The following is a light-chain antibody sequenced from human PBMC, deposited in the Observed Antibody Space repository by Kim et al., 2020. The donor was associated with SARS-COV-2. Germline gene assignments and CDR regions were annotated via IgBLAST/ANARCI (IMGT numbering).Light chain of an antibody. J-gene: IGLJ2*01. CDR3: QSGDISDTV. CDR2: KDT. V-gene: IGLV3-25*03. Sequence: VSPRQTARITCSGDALPEQYAYWYQQKPGKAPVLVIYKDTERPAGTPERFSGSSSGTTVTLTISGVQAEDESDYFWQSGDISDTVFGGGTQLTVL. CDR1: ALPEQY.